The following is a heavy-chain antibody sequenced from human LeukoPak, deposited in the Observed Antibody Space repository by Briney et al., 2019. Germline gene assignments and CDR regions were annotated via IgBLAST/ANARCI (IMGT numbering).Heavy chain of an antibody. J-gene: IGHJ4*02. CDR2: ISGNGDNT. D-gene: IGHD3-22*01. CDR3: AKANGYYDY. Sequence: GGSLRLSCAASGFTLCNYGMSCVRPAPGKGLDWVSRISGNGDNTYYADSVKGRSSISRDNSKNTLYLQMDSLRAEDTAVYHCAKANGYYDYWGRGTLVTVSS. V-gene: IGHV3-23*01. CDR1: GFTLCNYG.